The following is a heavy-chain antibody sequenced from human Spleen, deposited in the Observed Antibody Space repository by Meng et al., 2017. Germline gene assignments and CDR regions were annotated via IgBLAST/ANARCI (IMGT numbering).Heavy chain of an antibody. CDR2: TYCRSRWYN. Sequence: SETLSPTGATPGDSVSSNSAAWNWIRQSPSRGLEWLGRTYCRSRWYNDYVVSVKSRITINPDTSKNQFSLHLNSVTPEDTAVYYCAKGEYYDSSGYYAFDIWGQGTMVTVSS. D-gene: IGHD3-22*01. J-gene: IGHJ3*02. CDR1: GDSVSSNSAA. V-gene: IGHV6-1*01. CDR3: AKGEYYDSSGYYAFDI.